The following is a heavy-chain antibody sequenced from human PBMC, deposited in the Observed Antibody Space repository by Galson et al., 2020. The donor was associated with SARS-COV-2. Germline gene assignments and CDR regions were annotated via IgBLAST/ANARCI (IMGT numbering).Heavy chain of an antibody. V-gene: IGHV4-39*01. J-gene: IGHJ4*02. CDR1: GGSISSDTYY. D-gene: IGHD1-26*01. Sequence: ETSETLSLTCTVSGGSISSDTYYWDWIRQPPGKGLEWIGTIFYGGSTFYNPSLKSRVTISVDTSKNQFSLKLNSVTAADTAMYYCARTEWELLSPFDYWGQGILVTVSS. CDR3: ARTEWELLSPFDY. CDR2: IFYGGST.